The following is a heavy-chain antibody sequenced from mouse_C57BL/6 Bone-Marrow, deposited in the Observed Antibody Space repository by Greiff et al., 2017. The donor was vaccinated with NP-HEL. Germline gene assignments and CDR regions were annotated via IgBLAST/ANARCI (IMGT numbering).Heavy chain of an antibody. CDR2: IWSGGST. CDR3: ASPSTVVPYWYFDV. J-gene: IGHJ1*03. D-gene: IGHD1-1*01. V-gene: IGHV2-2*01. Sequence: VHLVESGPGLVQPSQSLSITCTVSGFSLTSYGVHWVRQSPGKGLEWLGVIWSGGSTDYNAAFISRLSISKDNSKSQVFFKMNSLQADDTAIYYCASPSTVVPYWYFDVWGTGTTVTVSS. CDR1: GFSLTSYG.